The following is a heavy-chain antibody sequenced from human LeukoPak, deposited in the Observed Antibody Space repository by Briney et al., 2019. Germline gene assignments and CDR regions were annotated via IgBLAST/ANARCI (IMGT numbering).Heavy chain of an antibody. J-gene: IGHJ4*02. D-gene: IGHD4-23*01. CDR1: GFTFNAFG. Sequence: PGGSLRLSCAASGFTFNAFGMNWVRQAPGKGLEWVSYIGTTSGAIYYADSVKGRFTISRDSAKNSLYLQMNSLRAEDTAVYYCARGRPHGNDYWGQGTLVTVSS. V-gene: IGHV3-48*01. CDR3: ARGRPHGNDY. CDR2: IGTTSGAI.